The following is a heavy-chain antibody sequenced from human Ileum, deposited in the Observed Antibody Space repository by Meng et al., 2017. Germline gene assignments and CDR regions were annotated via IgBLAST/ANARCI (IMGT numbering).Heavy chain of an antibody. CDR1: GYTFTSPG. CDR2: ISPYNGNT. D-gene: IGHD6-19*01. J-gene: IGHJ4*02. Sequence: QVQLVQSGAEVKKPGASVKVSCKASGYTFTSPGLSWVRQAPGQGLEWMGWISPYNGNTNYAQKVQGRLTVTTDTSTSTAYMELRSLRSADTAVYYCARGDSSNRGFDYWGQGTLVTVSS. CDR3: ARGDSSNRGFDY. V-gene: IGHV1-18*01.